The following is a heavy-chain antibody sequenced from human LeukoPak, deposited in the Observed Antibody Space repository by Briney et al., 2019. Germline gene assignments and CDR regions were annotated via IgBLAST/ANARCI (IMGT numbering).Heavy chain of an antibody. CDR3: RTHSSSPDHYYSYNMDV. CDR1: GGSISSSSYY. D-gene: IGHD6-6*01. V-gene: IGHV4-39*01. CDR2: IYYSGST. Sequence: TPSETLSLTCTVSGGSISSSSYYWGWIRQPPGKGLEWIGSIYYSGSTYYNPSLKSRVTISVDTSKNQFSLKLSSVTAADTAVYYCRTHSSSPDHYYSYNMDVWGHGTTVTVSS. J-gene: IGHJ6*02.